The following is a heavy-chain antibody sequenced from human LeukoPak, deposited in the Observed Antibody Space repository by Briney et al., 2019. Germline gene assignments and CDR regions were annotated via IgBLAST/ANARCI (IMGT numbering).Heavy chain of an antibody. CDR1: GFTFSSYS. J-gene: IGHJ4*02. CDR3: ARSSIVLMVYASFDY. V-gene: IGHV3-21*06. Sequence: KAGGSLRLSCAASGFTFSSYSMNWVRQAPGKGLEWVSSISTSSSYIYYADSVKGRFTISRDNAKNSLYLQMNSLRAEDTAVYYCARSSIVLMVYASFDYWGQGTLVTVSS. CDR2: ISTSSSYI. D-gene: IGHD2-8*01.